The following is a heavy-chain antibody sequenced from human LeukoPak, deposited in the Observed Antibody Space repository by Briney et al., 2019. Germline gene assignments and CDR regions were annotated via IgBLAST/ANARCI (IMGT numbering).Heavy chain of an antibody. J-gene: IGHJ5*02. V-gene: IGHV4-34*01. CDR2: INHSGST. CDR1: GGSFSGYY. Sequence: SETLSLTCAVYGGSFSGYYWSWIRQPPGKGLEWIGEINHSGSTNYNPSLKSRVTISVDTSKNQFSLKLSSVTAADTAMYYCATQNEAAAGTVWFDPWGQGTLVTVSS. D-gene: IGHD6-13*01. CDR3: ATQNEAAAGTVWFDP.